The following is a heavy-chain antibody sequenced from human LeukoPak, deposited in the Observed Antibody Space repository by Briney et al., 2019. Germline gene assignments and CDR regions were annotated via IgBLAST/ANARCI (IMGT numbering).Heavy chain of an antibody. V-gene: IGHV1-2*02. J-gene: IGHJ4*02. D-gene: IGHD2-21*02. CDR3: ARSYCGGDCYWTIDY. Sequence: ASVKVSCKASGYTFTGYYMHWVRQAPGQGLTWMGWINPNTGVTNYAQKFQGRVTMTRAASINTAYMELDRLTSDDTAIYYCARSYCGGDCYWTIDYWGQGTLVTVSS. CDR2: INPNTGVT. CDR1: GYTFTGYY.